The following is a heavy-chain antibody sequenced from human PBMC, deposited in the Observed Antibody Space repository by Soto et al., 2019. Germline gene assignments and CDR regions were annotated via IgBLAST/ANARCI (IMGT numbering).Heavy chain of an antibody. CDR3: AKAPYGSGMGYLFDP. D-gene: IGHD3-10*01. CDR1: GFTFSSYG. CDR2: ISYDGSNK. Sequence: QVQLVESGGGVVQPGRSLRLSCAASGFTFSSYGMHWVRQAPGKGLEWVAVISYDGSNKYYADSVKGRFTISRDNSKNTLYLQMNSLRAEDTAVYYCAKAPYGSGMGYLFDPWGQGTLVTVSS. V-gene: IGHV3-30*18. J-gene: IGHJ5*02.